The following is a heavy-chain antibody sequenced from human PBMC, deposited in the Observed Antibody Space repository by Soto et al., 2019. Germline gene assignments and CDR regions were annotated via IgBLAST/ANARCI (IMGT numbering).Heavy chain of an antibody. Sequence: EVQLVESGGGLVQPGRSLRLSCAASGFTFDDYAMHWVRQAPGKGLEWVSGISWNSGSIGYADSVKGRFTISRDNAKHSLYLQMNSLRAEDTALYYCAKEGGYCSGGSCYSLDYWGQGTLVTVSS. J-gene: IGHJ4*02. CDR1: GFTFDDYA. CDR3: AKEGGYCSGGSCYSLDY. CDR2: ISWNSGSI. V-gene: IGHV3-9*01. D-gene: IGHD2-15*01.